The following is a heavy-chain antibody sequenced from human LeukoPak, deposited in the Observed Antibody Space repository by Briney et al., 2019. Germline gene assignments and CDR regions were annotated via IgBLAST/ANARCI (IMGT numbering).Heavy chain of an antibody. CDR2: INWNGGST. V-gene: IGHV3-20*04. D-gene: IGHD4-17*01. CDR3: ARDRGYYGDDDFDY. J-gene: IGHJ4*02. CDR1: GFTFDDYG. Sequence: GGSLRLSCAASGFTFDDYGMSWVRQAPGKGLEWVSGINWNGGSTGYADSVKGRFTISRDNAKNSLYLLMNSLRAEDTALYYCARDRGYYGDDDFDYWGQGTLVTVSS.